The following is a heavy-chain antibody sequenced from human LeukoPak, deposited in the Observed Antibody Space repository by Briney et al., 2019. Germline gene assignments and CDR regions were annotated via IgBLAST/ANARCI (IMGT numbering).Heavy chain of an antibody. V-gene: IGHV3-30*18. CDR3: AKSHGYSYGFDY. Sequence: GGSLRLSCAASGFTFSRYGMHWVRQTPGKGLEWVAVISYDASNKYYADSVKGRFTISRDNSKNTLYLQMNSLRAEDTAVYYCAKSHGYSYGFDYSGQGTLVTVSS. CDR1: GFTFSRYG. D-gene: IGHD5-18*01. J-gene: IGHJ4*02. CDR2: ISYDASNK.